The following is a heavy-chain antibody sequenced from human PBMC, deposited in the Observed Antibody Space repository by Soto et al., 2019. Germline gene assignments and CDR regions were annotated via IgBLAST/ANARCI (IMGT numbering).Heavy chain of an antibody. CDR1: GGSISSTNW. V-gene: IGHV4-4*02. J-gene: IGHJ5*02. CDR2: IYHSGST. CDR3: ASPRTYNLFPPNP. Sequence: QVQLQESGPGLVKPSGTLSLTCAVSGGSISSTNWWTWVRQPPGKGLEWIGEIYHSGSTNYNPSLKGRVSVSAYKSKNQFSMTPSSVTAAHTAVYYCASPRTYNLFPPNPCGQGTLVTVSS. D-gene: IGHD1-1*01.